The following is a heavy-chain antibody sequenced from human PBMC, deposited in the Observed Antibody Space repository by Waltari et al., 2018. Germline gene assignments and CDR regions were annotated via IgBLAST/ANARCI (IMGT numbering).Heavy chain of an antibody. J-gene: IGHJ4*02. Sequence: EVQLVESGGGSVPPGGSLRLSCAASGFTFSTYEMNWVRQAPGKGLEWISYISSSGMTTDYADSVKGRFTISRDNAKNSLYLQMDSLTAEDTAGYYCARVFKQKLYFDYWGQGTLVTVSS. CDR1: GFTFSTYE. CDR3: ARVFKQKLYFDY. V-gene: IGHV3-48*03. CDR2: ISSSGMTT.